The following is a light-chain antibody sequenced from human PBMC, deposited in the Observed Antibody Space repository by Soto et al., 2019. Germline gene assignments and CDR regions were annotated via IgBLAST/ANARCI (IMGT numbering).Light chain of an antibody. CDR3: MQGTHWPIT. CDR1: QRLVHSDGIAY. J-gene: IGKJ5*01. CDR2: KVS. V-gene: IGKV2-30*02. Sequence: DVVMTQSPLSLPATLGQPASISCRSNQRLVHSDGIAYFSWFQQRPGRSPRRLIYKVSNRDSGVPARFSGSGSGTDFALKISRVEAEDVGVYYCMQGTHWPITFGQGTRLEIK.